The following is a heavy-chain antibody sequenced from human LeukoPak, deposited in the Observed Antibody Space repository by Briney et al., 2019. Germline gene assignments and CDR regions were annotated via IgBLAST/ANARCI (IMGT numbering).Heavy chain of an antibody. Sequence: GGSLRLSCAASGFTFKSYWMSWVRQAPGKGLEWVSAISGSGGSTYYADSVKGRFTISRDNSKNTLYLQMNSLRAEDTAVYYCAKDFSGYSYSYYYYGMDVWGQGTTVTVSS. CDR2: ISGSGGST. CDR1: GFTFKSYW. J-gene: IGHJ6*02. V-gene: IGHV3-23*01. D-gene: IGHD6-13*01. CDR3: AKDFSGYSYSYYYYGMDV.